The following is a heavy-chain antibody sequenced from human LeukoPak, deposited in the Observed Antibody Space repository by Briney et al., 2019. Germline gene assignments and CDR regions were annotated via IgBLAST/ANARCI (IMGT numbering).Heavy chain of an antibody. Sequence: GGSLRLSCAASGFTVSNNYMTWVRQAPGKGLEWVSVIYNGGSTYYADSVKGRFSISRDNSKNTLYLQMNSLRAEDTAVYYCAKDLNSTYNYDSSGYEDAFDIWGQGTMVTVSS. CDR1: GFTVSNNY. J-gene: IGHJ3*02. CDR2: IYNGGST. D-gene: IGHD3-22*01. CDR3: AKDLNSTYNYDSSGYEDAFDI. V-gene: IGHV3-53*01.